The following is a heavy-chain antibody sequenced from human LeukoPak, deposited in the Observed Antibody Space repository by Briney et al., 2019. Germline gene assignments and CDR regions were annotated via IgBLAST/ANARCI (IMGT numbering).Heavy chain of an antibody. V-gene: IGHV4-34*01. Sequence: SETLSLTCAVYGGSFSGYYWSWIRQPPGKGLEWIGEINHSGSTNYNPPLKSRVTISVDTSKNQFSLKLSSVTAADTAVYYCATYRQQCLVKGYFDLWGRGTLVTVSS. D-gene: IGHD6-19*01. CDR1: GGSFSGYY. CDR3: ATYRQQCLVKGYFDL. J-gene: IGHJ2*01. CDR2: INHSGST.